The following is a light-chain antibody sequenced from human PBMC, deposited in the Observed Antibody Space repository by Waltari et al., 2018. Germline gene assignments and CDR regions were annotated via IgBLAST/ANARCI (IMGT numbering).Light chain of an antibody. V-gene: IGKV1-NL1*01. CDR1: QGISNS. CDR2: GAS. Sequence: DIQMTQSPSSLSASVGDRVTITCRASQGISNSLAWYQQKPGKAPKLLLYGASRLESGVPPRFSGSGSGTDYTLPISSLQPDDFATYYCQQYYFTPYTFGQGTKLDIK. J-gene: IGKJ2*01. CDR3: QQYYFTPYT.